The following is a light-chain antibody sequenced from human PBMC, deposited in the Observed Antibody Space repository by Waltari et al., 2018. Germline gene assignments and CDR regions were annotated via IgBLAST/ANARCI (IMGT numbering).Light chain of an antibody. CDR2: GAS. CDR1: QSVSSN. J-gene: IGKJ2*01. Sequence: EIVMTQSPATLSVSPGERATLSCRASQSVSSNLAWYQQKAGQPPRLLIYGASTRATGVPARISGSGSGTEFTLTISSMQSEDFAVYYCQRYNNWPYTFGQGTKLEMK. CDR3: QRYNNWPYT. V-gene: IGKV3-15*01.